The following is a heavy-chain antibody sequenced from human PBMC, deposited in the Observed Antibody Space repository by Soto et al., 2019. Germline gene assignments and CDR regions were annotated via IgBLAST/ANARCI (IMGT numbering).Heavy chain of an antibody. J-gene: IGHJ6*02. Sequence: ASVKVSCKASGYTFTSYAMHWVRQAPGQRLEWMGWINAGNGNTKYSQKFQGRVTITRDTSASTAYMELSSLRSEDTAVYYCARDWSYCISTSCYAVYYYYYGMDVWGQGTTVTVSS. CDR3: ARDWSYCISTSCYAVYYYYYGMDV. D-gene: IGHD2-2*01. V-gene: IGHV1-3*01. CDR2: INAGNGNT. CDR1: GYTFTSYA.